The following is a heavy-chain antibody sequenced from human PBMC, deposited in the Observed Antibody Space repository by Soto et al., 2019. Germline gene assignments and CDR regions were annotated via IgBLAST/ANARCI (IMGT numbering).Heavy chain of an antibody. V-gene: IGHV4-61*01. CDR2: IYYTGGT. CDR1: GDSVSSGFYY. Sequence: SATLSLTCIVSGDSVSSGFYYWSWIRQPPGKGLEWIGYIYYTGGTDYNPSLESRVTMSVDTSKHEFSPKLTSVTAADTAVYYCERVSRAWAYCGSDCYSNHYYYYGMDVWGQGTTVTVSS. D-gene: IGHD2-21*02. J-gene: IGHJ6*02. CDR3: ERVSRAWAYCGSDCYSNHYYYYGMDV.